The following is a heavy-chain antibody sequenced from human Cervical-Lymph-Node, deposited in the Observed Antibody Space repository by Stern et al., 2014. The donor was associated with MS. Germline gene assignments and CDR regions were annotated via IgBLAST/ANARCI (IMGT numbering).Heavy chain of an antibody. J-gene: IGHJ4*02. Sequence: EMQLVESGGGLVQPGGSLRLSCAASGFTFSSYWMTWVRQAPGKGLEWVATIKQDGSETSYVDSVKGRFTISRDNAKNSLYLHMSSLRVEDTAVYYCARASRTIMVIRYWGQGTLLSVSS. CDR1: GFTFSSYW. V-gene: IGHV3-7*01. CDR2: IKQDGSET. D-gene: IGHD2-8*01. CDR3: ARASRTIMVIRY.